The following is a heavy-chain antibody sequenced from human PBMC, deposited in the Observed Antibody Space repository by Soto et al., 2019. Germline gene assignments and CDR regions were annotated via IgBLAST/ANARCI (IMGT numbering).Heavy chain of an antibody. J-gene: IGHJ4*02. V-gene: IGHV3-30-3*01. CDR2: ISYDGSNK. CDR3: ASPTPCSGGRCYHP. CDR1: GFTFSSYA. Sequence: QVQLVESGGGVVQPGRSLRLSCAASGFTFSSYAMHWVRQAPGKGLEWVAVISYDGSNKYYADSVKGRFTISRDNSKNTLYLQMNSLRAEDTAVYYCASPTPCSGGRCYHPGGQGTLVTVSS. D-gene: IGHD2-15*01.